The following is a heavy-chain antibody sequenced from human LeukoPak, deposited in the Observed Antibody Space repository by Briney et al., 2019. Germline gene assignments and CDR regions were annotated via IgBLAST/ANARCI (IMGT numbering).Heavy chain of an antibody. J-gene: IGHJ4*02. CDR2: ISSSSNYK. CDR1: GFTFSSYT. Sequence: PWGSQRLSCEASGFTFSSYTMNWVRQAPGKGLEWVSSISSSSNYKYYADSVKGRFTISRDNANNSVFLQMNDLRAEDTAVYFCARPYYESSGYYFQLDSWGQGTLVTVSS. D-gene: IGHD3-22*01. CDR3: ARPYYESSGYYFQLDS. V-gene: IGHV3-21*01.